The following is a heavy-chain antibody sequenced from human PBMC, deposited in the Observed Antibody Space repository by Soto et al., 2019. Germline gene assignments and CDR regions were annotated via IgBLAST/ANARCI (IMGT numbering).Heavy chain of an antibody. Sequence: PGGSLRLSCAASGLTVTDAWMNWVRQAPGRGLEWVGLIKSKSDGGTTDYPAPVIGRFTISRDDSKNTLYLQMDSLKTEETAVYYCLSGPDWGQGTLVTVSS. J-gene: IGHJ1*01. V-gene: IGHV3-15*07. CDR1: GLTVTDAW. CDR3: LSGPD. CDR2: IKSKSDGGTT.